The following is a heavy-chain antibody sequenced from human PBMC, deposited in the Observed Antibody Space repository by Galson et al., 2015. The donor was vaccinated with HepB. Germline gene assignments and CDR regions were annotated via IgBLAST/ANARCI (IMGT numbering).Heavy chain of an antibody. CDR2: IWYDGSNK. D-gene: IGHD3-10*02. Sequence: SLRLSCAASGFTFSSYGMHWVRQAPGKGLEWVAVIWYDGSNKYYADSVKGRFTISRDNSKNTLYLQMNSLRAEDTAVYYCARCAVRGNYYYYYMDVWGKGTTVTVSS. V-gene: IGHV3-33*01. CDR1: GFTFSSYG. CDR3: ARCAVRGNYYYYYMDV. J-gene: IGHJ6*03.